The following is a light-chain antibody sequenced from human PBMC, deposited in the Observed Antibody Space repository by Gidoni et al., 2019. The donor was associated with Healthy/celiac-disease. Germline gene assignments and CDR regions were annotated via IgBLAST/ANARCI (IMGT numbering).Light chain of an antibody. Sequence: QTVLTQPPSVYGAHGQRVTIFRTWSSSNIGAGYDVHWYQQLPGTAPKLLIYGNSNRPSGVPDRFSGSKSGTSASLAITGLQAEAEADYYCHSYDCSLRGSVVFGGGTKLTVL. CDR2: GNS. V-gene: IGLV1-40*01. CDR1: SSNIGAGYD. J-gene: IGLJ2*01. CDR3: HSYDCSLRGSVV.